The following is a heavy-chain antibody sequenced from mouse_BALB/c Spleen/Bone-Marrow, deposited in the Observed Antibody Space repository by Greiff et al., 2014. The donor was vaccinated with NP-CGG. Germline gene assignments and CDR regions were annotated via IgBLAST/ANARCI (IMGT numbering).Heavy chain of an antibody. CDR1: GFNIKDTY. D-gene: IGHD1-2*01. Sequence: EVQLQQSGAELVKPGASVKLSCTASGFNIKDTYMHWVKQRPEQGLEWMGRIDPANGNTKYDPKFQGKATITADTSSNTAYLQLRKLRSEDTDVYYGSRGGTTATWYFDVWGAGTTVTVSS. CDR3: SRGGTTATWYFDV. V-gene: IGHV14-3*02. CDR2: IDPANGNT. J-gene: IGHJ1*01.